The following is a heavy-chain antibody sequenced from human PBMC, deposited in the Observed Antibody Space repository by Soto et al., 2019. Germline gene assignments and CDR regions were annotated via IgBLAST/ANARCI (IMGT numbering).Heavy chain of an antibody. Sequence: LRLSCAAFGLTISGKKYVAWLRQAPGKGLEWVSALYDVDGSFYADSVKGRFTTSSDSSKTTVYLQMNDLRPDDTAVYYCATWHEREHAYDVWGQGTTVTVSS. CDR3: ATWHEREHAYDV. CDR1: GLTISGKKY. V-gene: IGHV3-53*01. D-gene: IGHD1-1*01. CDR2: LYDVDGS. J-gene: IGHJ3*01.